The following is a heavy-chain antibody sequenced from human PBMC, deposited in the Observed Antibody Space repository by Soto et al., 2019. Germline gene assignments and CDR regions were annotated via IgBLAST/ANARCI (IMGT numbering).Heavy chain of an antibody. J-gene: IGHJ6*02. CDR3: ARDGVCGGDCYNYYYYYYGMDV. CDR1: GFTFSSYG. D-gene: IGHD2-21*02. Sequence: PGGSLRLSCAASGFTFSSYGMHWVRQAPGKGLEWVAVIWYDGSNKYYADSVKGRFTISRDNSKNTLYLQMNSLRAEDTAVYYCARDGVCGGDCYNYYYYYYGMDVWGQGTTVTVSS. V-gene: IGHV3-33*01. CDR2: IWYDGSNK.